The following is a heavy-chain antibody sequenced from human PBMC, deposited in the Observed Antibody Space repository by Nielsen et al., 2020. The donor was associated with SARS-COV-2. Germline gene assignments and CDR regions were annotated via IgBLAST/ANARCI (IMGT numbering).Heavy chain of an antibody. V-gene: IGHV1-18*01. CDR1: GYTFTSYG. J-gene: IGHJ4*02. Sequence: ASVKVSCKASGYTFTSYGISWVRQAPGQGLEWMGWISAYNGNTNYAQKLQGRVTMTTDTSTSSAYMELRSLRSDDTAVYYCARESGYSYEGNYDYWGQGTLVTVSS. D-gene: IGHD5-18*01. CDR3: ARESGYSYEGNYDY. CDR2: ISAYNGNT.